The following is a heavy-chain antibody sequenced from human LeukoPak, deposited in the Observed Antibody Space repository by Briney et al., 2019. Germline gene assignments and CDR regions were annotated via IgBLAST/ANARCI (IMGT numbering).Heavy chain of an antibody. Sequence: SETLSLTCTVSGYSISSGYYWGWIRQPPGKGLEWIGSIYHSGSTYYNPSLKSRVTISVDTSKNQFSLKLSSVTAADTAVYYCARGRDIGNSGYWFDPWGQGTLVTVSS. J-gene: IGHJ5*02. CDR3: ARGRDIGNSGYWFDP. CDR1: GYSISSGYY. V-gene: IGHV4-38-2*02. CDR2: IYHSGST. D-gene: IGHD4-23*01.